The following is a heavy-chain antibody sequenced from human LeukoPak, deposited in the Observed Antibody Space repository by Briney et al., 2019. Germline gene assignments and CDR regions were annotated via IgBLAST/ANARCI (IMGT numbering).Heavy chain of an antibody. Sequence: SETLSLTCAVYGGSFSGYYWSWIRQPPGKGLEWIGEINHSGSTNYNPSLKSRVTISVDTSKNQFSLKLSSVTAADTAVYYCARDSIAEPYRVDPWGQGTLVTVSS. CDR1: GGSFSGYY. D-gene: IGHD6-6*01. CDR3: ARDSIAEPYRVDP. CDR2: INHSGST. V-gene: IGHV4-34*01. J-gene: IGHJ5*02.